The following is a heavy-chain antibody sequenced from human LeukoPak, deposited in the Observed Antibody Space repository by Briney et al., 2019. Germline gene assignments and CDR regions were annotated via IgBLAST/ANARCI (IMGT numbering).Heavy chain of an antibody. V-gene: IGHV3-21*05. CDR3: ARLSAYYYGSFFYYYMDV. Sequence: PGGSLRLSCAASGFTFSSYNMNWVRQAPGKGLEWVSYISSSSTIYYADSVKGRFTISRDNAKNSVYLHMNSLRAEDTALYYCARLSAYYYGSFFYYYMDVWGKGTTVTVSS. J-gene: IGHJ6*03. D-gene: IGHD3-10*01. CDR1: GFTFSSYN. CDR2: ISSSSTI.